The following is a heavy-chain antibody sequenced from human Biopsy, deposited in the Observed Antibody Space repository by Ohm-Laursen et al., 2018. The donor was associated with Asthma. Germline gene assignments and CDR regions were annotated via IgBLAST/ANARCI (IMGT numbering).Heavy chain of an antibody. J-gene: IGHJ1*01. D-gene: IGHD3-3*02. V-gene: IGHV3-7*01. Sequence: SLRLSCAASGFTFGDYWMSWVRQVPGKGLAWVANIKHDGSEKNHVDSLKGRFTISRDNAKNSLYLQMNSLRAEDTAVYYCARTFHFWSPYHAEHYQLWGQGTLVTVSS. CDR3: ARTFHFWSPYHAEHYQL. CDR1: GFTFGDYW. CDR2: IKHDGSEK.